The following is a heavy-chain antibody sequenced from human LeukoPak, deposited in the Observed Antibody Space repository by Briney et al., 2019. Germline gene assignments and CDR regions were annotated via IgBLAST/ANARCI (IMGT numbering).Heavy chain of an antibody. CDR1: GGSISSYH. V-gene: IGHV4-59*13. CDR2: IYYSGST. J-gene: IGHJ2*01. CDR3: ARQLVIAAWHFDL. D-gene: IGHD6-25*01. Sequence: PSETLSLTCTVSGGSISSYHWSWIRQPPGKGLEWIGYIYYSGSTNYNPSLKSRVTISVDTSKNQFSLKLSSVTAADTAVYYCARQLVIAAWHFDLWGRGTLVTVSS.